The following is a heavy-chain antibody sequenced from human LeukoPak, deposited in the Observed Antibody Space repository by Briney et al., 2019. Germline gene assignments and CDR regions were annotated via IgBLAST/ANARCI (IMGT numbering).Heavy chain of an antibody. D-gene: IGHD3-10*01. CDR2: INPNSGGT. CDR3: ARGLLWFGELLYYFDY. V-gene: IGHV1-2*02. J-gene: IGHJ4*02. Sequence: ASVKVSCKASGYTFTGYYMHWVRQAPGQGLEWMGWINPNSGGTNYAQKFQGRVTMTRDTSISTAYMELSRLRSDDTAVYYCARGLLWFGELLYYFDYWGQGTLVTVSS. CDR1: GYTFTGYY.